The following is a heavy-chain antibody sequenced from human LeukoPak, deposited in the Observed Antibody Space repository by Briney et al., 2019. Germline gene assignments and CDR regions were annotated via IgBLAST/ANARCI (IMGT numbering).Heavy chain of an antibody. V-gene: IGHV4-39*01. Sequence: PSETLSLTCTVSGGSISSSDYYSGWIRQPPGKGPEWIGSIYNSVNTYYNPSLRGRVTISVDTSKNQFSLKLSSVTAADTAIYYCAPGSTGGSRGSWFDPWGQGTLATVSS. J-gene: IGHJ5*02. CDR3: APGSTGGSRGSWFDP. CDR1: GGSISSSDYY. D-gene: IGHD1-26*01. CDR2: IYNSVNT.